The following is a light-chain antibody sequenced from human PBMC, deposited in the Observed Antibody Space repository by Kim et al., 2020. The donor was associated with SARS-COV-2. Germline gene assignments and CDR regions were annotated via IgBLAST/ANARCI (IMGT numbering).Light chain of an antibody. V-gene: IGKV1-12*01. Sequence: ASVGDTITITCRATQGISTWLSWFQQKPGRGPQLLISRASTLQTGVPSRFSGSASGTDFTLTISSLQPEDFASYFCQQAASSRVTFGGGTKVDIK. J-gene: IGKJ4*01. CDR3: QQAASSRVT. CDR1: QGISTW. CDR2: RAS.